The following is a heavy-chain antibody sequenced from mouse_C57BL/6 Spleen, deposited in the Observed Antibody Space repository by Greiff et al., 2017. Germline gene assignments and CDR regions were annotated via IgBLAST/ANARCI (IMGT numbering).Heavy chain of an antibody. CDR2: IDPSDSYT. CDR1: GYTFTSYW. CDR3: ATRRVVAGDY. J-gene: IGHJ2*01. D-gene: IGHD1-1*01. Sequence: VKLQQPGAELVKPGASVKLSCKASGYTFTSYWMQWVKQRPGQGLEWIGEIDPSDSYTNYNQKFKGKATLTVDTSSSTAYMQLSSLTSEDSAVYYCATRRVVAGDYWGQGTTLTVSS. V-gene: IGHV1-50*01.